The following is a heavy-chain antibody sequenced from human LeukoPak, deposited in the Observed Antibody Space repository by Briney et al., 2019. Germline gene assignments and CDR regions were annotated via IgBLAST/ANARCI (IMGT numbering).Heavy chain of an antibody. CDR3: ARMSGSRLPGY. CDR1: GFTFSNHS. CDR2: ISSSSSAR. D-gene: IGHD3-3*01. Sequence: PAGGSLRLSCAASGFTFSNHSMNWVRQVPGMGLEWISYISSSSSARYYAGSVKGRFTISRDDASNSLYLQMNSLRAEDTAIYYCARMSGSRLPGYWGQGALVTVSS. V-gene: IGHV3-48*01. J-gene: IGHJ4*02.